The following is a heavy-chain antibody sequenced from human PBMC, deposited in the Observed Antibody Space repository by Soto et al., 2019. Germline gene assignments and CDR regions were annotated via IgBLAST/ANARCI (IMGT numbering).Heavy chain of an antibody. CDR2: ISAYNGNT. D-gene: IGHD3-16*02. CDR3: ARLITFGGVIVRYYFDY. J-gene: IGHJ4*02. Sequence: ASVKVSCKASGYTFTIYGISWVRQAPGQGLEWMGWISAYNGNTNYAQKLQGRVTMTTDTSTSTAYMELRSLRSDDTAVYYCARLITFGGVIVRYYFDYWGQGTLVTVSS. CDR1: GYTFTIYG. V-gene: IGHV1-18*01.